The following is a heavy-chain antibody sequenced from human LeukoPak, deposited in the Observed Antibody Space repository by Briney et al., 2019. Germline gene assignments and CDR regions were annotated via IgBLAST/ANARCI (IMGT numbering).Heavy chain of an antibody. CDR1: GFTVSDNY. J-gene: IGHJ2*01. D-gene: IGHD3-10*02. V-gene: IGHV3-66*01. Sequence: GGSLRLSCAASGFTVSDNYMSWVRQAPGKGLEWVASIFSGGGTRYSDSVRGRLTISRDNSENTVYLLMSSLRAEDTAVYYCARALGSGSYSSWYFDLWGRGTLVTVSS. CDR2: IFSGGGT. CDR3: ARALGSGSYSSWYFDL.